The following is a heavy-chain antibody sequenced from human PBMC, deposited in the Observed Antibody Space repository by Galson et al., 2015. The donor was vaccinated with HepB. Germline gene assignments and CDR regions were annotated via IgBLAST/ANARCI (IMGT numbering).Heavy chain of an antibody. V-gene: IGHV4-61*02. D-gene: IGHD3-16*01. CDR3: ARDRPNVWGYYSYYYMDV. CDR1: GDSINRGNYY. CDR2: TSTTGNT. J-gene: IGHJ6*03. Sequence: TLSLTCTVSGDSINRGNYYWNWIRQTAGKGLEWIGRTSTTGNTKYNPSLEGRVIMSGDSSKNQLSLKLSSATAADTGIYYCARDRPNVWGYYSYYYMDVWGKGITVTISS.